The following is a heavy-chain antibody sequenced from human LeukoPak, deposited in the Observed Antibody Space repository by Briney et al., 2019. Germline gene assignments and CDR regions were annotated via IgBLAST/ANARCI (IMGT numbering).Heavy chain of an antibody. Sequence: GGSLRLSCAASGFTFSSYGMHWVRQAPGKGLEWVAVISYDGSNKYYADSVKGRFTISRDNSKNTLYLQMNSLRAEDTAVYYCATTYSSSWYVPYYYYGMDVWGQGTTVTVSS. J-gene: IGHJ6*02. CDR2: ISYDGSNK. CDR3: ATTYSSSWYVPYYYYGMDV. D-gene: IGHD6-13*01. V-gene: IGHV3-30*03. CDR1: GFTFSSYG.